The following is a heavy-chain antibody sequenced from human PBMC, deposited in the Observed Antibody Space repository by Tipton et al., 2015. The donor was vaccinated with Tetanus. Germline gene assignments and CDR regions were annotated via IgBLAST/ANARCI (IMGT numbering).Heavy chain of an antibody. Sequence: SLRLSCAASGFTLTTYDIHWVRQAPGKGLEWVAVVRSDGKSEYYADSVKGRFTISRDNSKNTLSLQMNSLRADDTAVYYCAKGGGHSGSWSDYLDSWGQGTLVTVSS. CDR1: GFTLTTYD. J-gene: IGHJ4*02. CDR3: AKGGGHSGSWSDYLDS. V-gene: IGHV3-33*06. D-gene: IGHD6-13*01. CDR2: VRSDGKSE.